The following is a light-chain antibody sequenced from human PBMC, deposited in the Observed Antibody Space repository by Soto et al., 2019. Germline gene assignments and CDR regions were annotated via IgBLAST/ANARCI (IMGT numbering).Light chain of an antibody. J-gene: IGKJ2*01. V-gene: IGKV3-20*01. CDR2: GAS. CDR1: QSVRSNY. CDR3: QQYGRSPDT. Sequence: EIVLTQSPGTLSLSPGERATLSCRASQSVRSNYLAWYQQKPGQAPRLLIYGASSRATGIPDRFSGTGSGTDFTATISRMEPEDFAVYYCQQYGRSPDTFAHGTKLKIK.